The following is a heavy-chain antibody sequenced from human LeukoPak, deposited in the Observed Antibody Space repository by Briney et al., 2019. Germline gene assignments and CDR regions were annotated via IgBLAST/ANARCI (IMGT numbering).Heavy chain of an antibody. Sequence: GASVKVSCKASGYTFTSYDINWVRQATGQGLEWMGWMNPNSGNTGYAQKFQGRVTMTRNTSISTAYVELSSLRSEDTAVYYCARAETSITMIVVVIDAFDIWGQGTMVTVSS. CDR1: GYTFTSYD. CDR2: MNPNSGNT. V-gene: IGHV1-8*01. D-gene: IGHD3-22*01. CDR3: ARAETSITMIVVVIDAFDI. J-gene: IGHJ3*02.